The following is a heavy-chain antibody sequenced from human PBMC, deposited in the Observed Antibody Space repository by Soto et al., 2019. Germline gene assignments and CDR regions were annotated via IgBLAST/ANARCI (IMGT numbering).Heavy chain of an antibody. Sequence: PGGSLRLSCAASGFTFSSYAMHWVRQAPGKGLEWVAVISYDGSNKYYADSVKGRFTISRDNSKNTLYLQMNSLRAEDTAVYYCARVGSSSWWYFDYWGQGTLVTVSS. J-gene: IGHJ4*02. CDR1: GFTFSSYA. CDR3: ARVGSSSWWYFDY. CDR2: ISYDGSNK. D-gene: IGHD6-13*01. V-gene: IGHV3-30-3*01.